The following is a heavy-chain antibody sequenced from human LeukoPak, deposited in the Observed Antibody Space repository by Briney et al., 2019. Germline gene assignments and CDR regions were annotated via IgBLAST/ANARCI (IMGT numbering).Heavy chain of an antibody. CDR2: IYYSGST. D-gene: IGHD3-22*01. CDR3: ARHPLYYDSSGYYSFPQTFDY. Sequence: MPSETLSLTCTVSGGSISSSSYYWGWIRQPPGKGLEWIGSIYYSGSTYYNPSLKSRVTISVDTSKNQFSLKLSSVTAADTAVYYCARHPLYYDSSGYYSFPQTFDYWGQGTLVTVSS. J-gene: IGHJ4*02. CDR1: GGSISSSSYY. V-gene: IGHV4-39*01.